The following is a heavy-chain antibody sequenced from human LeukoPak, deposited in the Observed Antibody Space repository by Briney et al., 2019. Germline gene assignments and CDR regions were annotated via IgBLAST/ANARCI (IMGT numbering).Heavy chain of an antibody. D-gene: IGHD6-19*01. CDR3: ARQRVGSGWYYFDY. CDR1: GGSISSGSYY. V-gene: IGHV4-61*02. Sequence: SETLSLTCTVSGGSISSGSYYWSWIRQPAGKGLEWIGRIYTSGSTNYNPSLKSRVTISVDTSKNQFSLKLSSVTAADTAVYYCARQRVGSGWYYFDYWGQGTLVTVSS. CDR2: IYTSGST. J-gene: IGHJ4*02.